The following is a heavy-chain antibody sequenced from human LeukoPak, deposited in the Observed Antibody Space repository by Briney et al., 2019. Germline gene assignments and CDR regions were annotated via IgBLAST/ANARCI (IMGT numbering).Heavy chain of an antibody. CDR1: GSTFSSYG. CDR2: ISYDGSNK. V-gene: IGHV3-30*03. D-gene: IGHD3-3*01. Sequence: GGSLRLSCAASGSTFSSYGMHWVRQAPGKGLEWVAVISYDGSNKYYADSVKGRFTISRDNSKNTLYLQMNSLRAEDTAVYYCATFGVVVRNNYLDYWGQGALVAVSS. J-gene: IGHJ4*02. CDR3: ATFGVVVRNNYLDY.